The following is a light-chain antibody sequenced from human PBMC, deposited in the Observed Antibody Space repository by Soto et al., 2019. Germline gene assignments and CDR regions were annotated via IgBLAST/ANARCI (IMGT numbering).Light chain of an antibody. V-gene: IGKV3-11*01. J-gene: IGKJ5*01. CDR1: QTVSSNY. CDR3: QQRSNWPIT. Sequence: EIVLTQSPGTLSLSPGERATLSCRASQTVSSNYLAWYQQKPGQAPRLLIYDASNRATGIPARFSGSGSGTDFTLTISRLEPEDFAVYYCQQRSNWPITFGQGTRLEIK. CDR2: DAS.